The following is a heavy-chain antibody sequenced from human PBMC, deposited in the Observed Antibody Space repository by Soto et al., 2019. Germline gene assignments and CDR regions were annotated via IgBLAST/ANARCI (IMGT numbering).Heavy chain of an antibody. D-gene: IGHD2-2*01. J-gene: IGHJ4*02. V-gene: IGHV3-23*01. Sequence: EVQLLESGGGLVQPGGALRISCAASGFTFSSYAMSWVRQPPGQGLQWVSTIAGNDAGADLAESVRGRFTISRDNSKNTLYLQVDSLRGEDTAIYYCAKDSLSSSTWHLYHFDHWGQGTLVTVSS. CDR2: IAGNDAGA. CDR3: AKDSLSSSTWHLYHFDH. CDR1: GFTFSSYA.